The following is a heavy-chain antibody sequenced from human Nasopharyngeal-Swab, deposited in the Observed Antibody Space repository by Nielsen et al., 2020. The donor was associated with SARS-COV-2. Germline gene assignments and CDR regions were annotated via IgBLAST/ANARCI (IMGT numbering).Heavy chain of an antibody. J-gene: IGHJ4*02. V-gene: IGHV3-23*01. CDR2: ISGSGGGT. Sequence: GESLKISCVGSGFTLRNYDMGWVRQTPGKGLEWVSHISGSGGGTFYTDSVKGRFTISRDNSKNTLHLHMSSLRAEDTAVYYCARVSSRDYDILTGYLAGEFDYWGQGTLVTVSS. D-gene: IGHD3-9*01. CDR1: GFTLRNYD. CDR3: ARVSSRDYDILTGYLAGEFDY.